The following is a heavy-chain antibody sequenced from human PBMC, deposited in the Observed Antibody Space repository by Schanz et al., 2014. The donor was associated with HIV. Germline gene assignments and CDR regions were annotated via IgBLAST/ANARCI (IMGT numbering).Heavy chain of an antibody. CDR1: GYTFTSYD. Sequence: QVHLVQSGAEVKKPGASVKVSCKASGYTFTSYDINWVRQATGQGLEWMGWMNPNSGNTGFAQKFQGRVTMTRDTSITTAYMELTSLRPEDTAVYYCARGPKWEGLMDVWGQGTTVIVSS. CDR3: ARGPKWEGLMDV. V-gene: IGHV1-8*01. D-gene: IGHD1-26*01. J-gene: IGHJ6*02. CDR2: MNPNSGNT.